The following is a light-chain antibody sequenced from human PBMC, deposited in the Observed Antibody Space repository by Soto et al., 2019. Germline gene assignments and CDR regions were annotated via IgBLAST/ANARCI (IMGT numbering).Light chain of an antibody. CDR1: QSVSSSY. Sequence: EIVLTQSPGTLSLSPGERATLSCRASQSVSSSYLAWYQQKPGQAPRLLIYGASSRATGIPDRFSGSGSGTDFTLNISRLDPEHFAVYYCQQYGSSPLHTFGGGTKVEIK. J-gene: IGKJ4*01. CDR3: QQYGSSPLHT. CDR2: GAS. V-gene: IGKV3-20*01.